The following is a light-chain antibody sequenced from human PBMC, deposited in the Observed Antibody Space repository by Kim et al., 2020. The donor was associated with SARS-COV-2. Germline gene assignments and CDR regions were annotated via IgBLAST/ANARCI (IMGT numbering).Light chain of an antibody. V-gene: IGKV1-27*01. CDR3: QKYNSAPWT. Sequence: DIQMTQSPSSLSVSVGDRVTITCRASQGISNCLAWYQQKPGKVPQLLIYAASALQSGVPSRFSGSGSGTDFTLTISSLQPEDAATYYCQKYNSAPWTFGQGTRVDIK. J-gene: IGKJ1*01. CDR1: QGISNC. CDR2: AAS.